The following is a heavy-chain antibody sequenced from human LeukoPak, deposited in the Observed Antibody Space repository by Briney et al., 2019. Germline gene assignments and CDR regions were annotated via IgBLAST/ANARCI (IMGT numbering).Heavy chain of an antibody. CDR3: AKDGGSDGYNPHYFDY. J-gene: IGHJ4*02. CDR1: GFTFSSYG. CDR2: IRYDGSNK. V-gene: IGHV3-30*02. D-gene: IGHD5-24*01. Sequence: GGSLRLSCAASGFTFSSYGMHWVRQAPGKGLEWVAFIRYDGSNKYYADSVKGRFTISRDNSKNKVYLQMNRLRAEDTAVYYCAKDGGSDGYNPHYFDYWGQGTLVTVSS.